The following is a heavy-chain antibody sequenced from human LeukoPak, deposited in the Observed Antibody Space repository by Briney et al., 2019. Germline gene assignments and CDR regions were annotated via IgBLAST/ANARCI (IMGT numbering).Heavy chain of an antibody. Sequence: PGGSLRLSCAASGITFSSDEMNWVRQAPGQGLQWGSYISSSGSTIYYADSVKGRFTISRDNAKNSLYLQMNSLRAEDTAVYYCASELEAAFLFGFDYWGQGTPVTVSS. J-gene: IGHJ4*02. CDR3: ASELEAAFLFGFDY. D-gene: IGHD2-15*01. CDR1: GITFSSDE. CDR2: ISSSGSTI. V-gene: IGHV3-48*03.